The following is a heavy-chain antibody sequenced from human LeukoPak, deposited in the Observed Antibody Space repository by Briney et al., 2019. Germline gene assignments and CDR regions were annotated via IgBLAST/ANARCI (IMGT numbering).Heavy chain of an antibody. CDR1: GGTFSSYA. J-gene: IGHJ6*02. CDR3: ARGGYYGSGSYYPTSQSYGPQEAYYGMDV. Sequence: SVKVSCKDSGGTFSSYAISWVRQAPGQGLEWMGGIIPIFGTANYAQKFQGSVTITADESTSPAYMELSSLRSEDTAVYYCARGGYYGSGSYYPTSQSYGPQEAYYGMDVWGQGTTVTVSS. CDR2: IIPIFGTA. D-gene: IGHD3-10*01. V-gene: IGHV1-69*13.